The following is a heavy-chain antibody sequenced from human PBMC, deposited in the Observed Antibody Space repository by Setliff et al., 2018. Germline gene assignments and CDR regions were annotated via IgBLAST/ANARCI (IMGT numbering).Heavy chain of an antibody. J-gene: IGHJ3*01. D-gene: IGHD2-2*02. CDR3: ATDVPACRGSTCYNAFDV. Sequence: ASVKVSCKVSGYTISSYPLNWVRQAPGQGLEWMGWINTKTATPSYAQGFTGRFVFSLDTSASTAHLQIDSLTSEDTAVYYCATDVPACRGSTCYNAFDVWGQGTMVTVSS. CDR2: INTKTATP. V-gene: IGHV7-4-1*01. CDR1: GYTISSYP.